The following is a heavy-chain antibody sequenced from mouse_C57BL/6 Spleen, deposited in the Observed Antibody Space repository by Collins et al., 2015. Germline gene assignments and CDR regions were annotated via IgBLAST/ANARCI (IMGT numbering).Heavy chain of an antibody. Sequence: QVQLQQSGAELVKPGASVKISCKASGYAFSNYWMNWVKQRPGEGLEWIGQIYPGDDDTNYNGKFKDKATLTTDKSSSTTYMQLSSLTSEDSAVYFCARGAYWGQGTLVTVSA. CDR1: GYAFSNYW. V-gene: IGHV1-80*01. CDR3: ARGAY. CDR2: IYPGDDDT. J-gene: IGHJ3*01.